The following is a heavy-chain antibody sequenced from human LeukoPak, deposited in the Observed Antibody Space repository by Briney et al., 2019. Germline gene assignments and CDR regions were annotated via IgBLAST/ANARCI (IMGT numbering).Heavy chain of an antibody. Sequence: SETLSLTCAVYGGSFSGYYWSWIRQPPGKGLEWIGEINHSGSTNYNPSLKSRVTMSVDTSKNQFSLKLSSVTAADTAVYYCAREESIAARPYGMDVWGQGTTVTVSS. V-gene: IGHV4-34*01. CDR2: INHSGST. CDR3: AREESIAARPYGMDV. CDR1: GGSFSGYY. J-gene: IGHJ6*02. D-gene: IGHD6-6*01.